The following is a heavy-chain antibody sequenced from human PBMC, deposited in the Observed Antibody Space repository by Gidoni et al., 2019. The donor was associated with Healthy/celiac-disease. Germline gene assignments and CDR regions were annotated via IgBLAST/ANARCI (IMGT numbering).Heavy chain of an antibody. CDR2: ISAYNGNT. CDR3: ARDPDFLGYCSGGSCYPVGFDY. V-gene: IGHV1-18*01. D-gene: IGHD2-15*01. J-gene: IGHJ4*02. Sequence: QVQLVQSGAEVKKPGASVKVSCKASGYTFTSYGISWVRQAPGQGLEWMGWISAYNGNTNYAQKLQGRVTMTTDTSTSTAYMELRSLRSDDTAVYYCARDPDFLGYCSGGSCYPVGFDYWGQGTLVTVSS. CDR1: GYTFTSYG.